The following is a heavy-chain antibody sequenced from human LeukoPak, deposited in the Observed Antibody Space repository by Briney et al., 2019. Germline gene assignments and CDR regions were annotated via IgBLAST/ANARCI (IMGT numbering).Heavy chain of an antibody. Sequence: MSSETLSLTCTVSGGPISSYYWSWIRQPPGKGLEWIGCIYYSGYTNYKSSLKSRVTISVDTSKNQFSLKLSSVTAADTAVYYCARGPSDDYYYYYYMDVWGKGTTVTVSS. CDR2: IYYSGYT. CDR3: ARGPSDDYYYYYYMDV. CDR1: GGPISSYY. J-gene: IGHJ6*03. D-gene: IGHD1-26*01. V-gene: IGHV4-59*01.